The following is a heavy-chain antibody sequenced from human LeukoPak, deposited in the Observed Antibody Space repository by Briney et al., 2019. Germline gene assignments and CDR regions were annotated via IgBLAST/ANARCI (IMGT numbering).Heavy chain of an antibody. CDR1: GGSISSYY. CDR2: IYYSGST. CDR3: ARGGGRKRFPDAFDI. Sequence: SETLSLTCTVSGGSISSYYWSWIRQPPGKGLEWIGYIYYSGSTNYNPSLKSRVTISVDTSKNQFSLKLSSVTAADTAVYYCARGGGRKRFPDAFDIWGQGTMVTVSS. J-gene: IGHJ3*02. V-gene: IGHV4-59*01. D-gene: IGHD3-3*01.